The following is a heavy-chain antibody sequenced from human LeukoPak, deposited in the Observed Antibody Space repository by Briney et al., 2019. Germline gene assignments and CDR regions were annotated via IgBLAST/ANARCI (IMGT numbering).Heavy chain of an antibody. D-gene: IGHD2-2*01. CDR2: ISGSGGST. J-gene: IGHJ4*02. CDR1: GFTFSSYA. V-gene: IGHV3-23*01. CDR3: AKDGAGSQSYCSGTSCYVDY. Sequence: GGSLRLSCAASGFTFSSYAMSWVRQAPGKGLEWVSAISGSGGSTYYADSVKGRFTISRDNSKNTLYLQMNSLRAEDTAVYYCAKDGAGSQSYCSGTSCYVDYWGQGTLVTVSS.